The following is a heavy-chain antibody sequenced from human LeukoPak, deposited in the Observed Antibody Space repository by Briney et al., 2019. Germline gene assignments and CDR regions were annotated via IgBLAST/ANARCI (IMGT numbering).Heavy chain of an antibody. D-gene: IGHD3-10*01. Sequence: ASVKVSCKASGYTFNDYYIHWLRQAPGQGLEWIGWMNSDSGGTLYAQQFQGKVTMARDTSISTAYMELSRLTSDDTAVYYCARTGEYSGSGPSWAFDIWGQGTMVTVSS. CDR2: MNSDSGGT. V-gene: IGHV1-2*02. CDR3: ARTGEYSGSGPSWAFDI. CDR1: GYTFNDYY. J-gene: IGHJ3*02.